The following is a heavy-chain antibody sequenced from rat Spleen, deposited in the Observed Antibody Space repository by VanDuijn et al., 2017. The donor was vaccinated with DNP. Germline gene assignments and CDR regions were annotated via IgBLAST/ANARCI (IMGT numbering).Heavy chain of an antibody. Sequence: EVQLVESDGGLVQPGRSLKLSCTASGFTFSDYYMAWVRQAPTKGLEWVATISYDGGSTYYRDSVKDRLTISRDNAKRTLYLQMDSLRTEDTATYYCSRRPTHSHFDYWGQGVMVTVSS. CDR2: ISYDGGST. V-gene: IGHV5-29*01. J-gene: IGHJ2*01. D-gene: IGHD1-11*01. CDR1: GFTFSDYY. CDR3: SRRPTHSHFDY.